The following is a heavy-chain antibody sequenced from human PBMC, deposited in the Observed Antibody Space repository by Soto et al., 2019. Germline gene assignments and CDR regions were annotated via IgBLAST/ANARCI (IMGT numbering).Heavy chain of an antibody. Sequence: PXGSLRLSCAAAGVSFNSYDMHWVRQAPGKGPEWVAIISYDGSNTYYSDSVRGRFTISRDNSKDTLYLQMHSLRSEDTAIYYCARISRYCSGGDCHDWGQGPQVTVSS. V-gene: IGHV3-30*03. CDR2: ISYDGSNT. CDR1: GVSFNSYD. D-gene: IGHD2-15*01. CDR3: ARISRYCSGGDCHD. J-gene: IGHJ4*02.